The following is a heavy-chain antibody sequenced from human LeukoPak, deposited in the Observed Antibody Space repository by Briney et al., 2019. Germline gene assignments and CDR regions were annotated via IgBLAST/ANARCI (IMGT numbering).Heavy chain of an antibody. CDR2: IYENGGTT. CDR1: GFTFRSHA. Sequence: VGSLRLSCVGSGFTFRSHAMSWVRQAPEKGLEFVSGIYENGGTTYYADSVKGRFSISRDNSKNTLYLQMDSLRGEDTAVYYCAKDFRIGYSAHFDYWGQGALVTVSS. V-gene: IGHV3-23*01. CDR3: AKDFRIGYSAHFDY. J-gene: IGHJ4*02. D-gene: IGHD2-21*01.